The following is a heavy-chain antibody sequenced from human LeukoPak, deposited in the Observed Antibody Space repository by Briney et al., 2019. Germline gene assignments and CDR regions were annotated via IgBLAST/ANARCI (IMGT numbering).Heavy chain of an antibody. Sequence: GGSLRLSCAASGFTFSSYSMNWVRQAPGKGLEWVSSISSSSSYIYYADSVKGLFTISRDNAKNSLYLQMNSLRAEDTAVYYCAREIGLYGDYGNDAFDIWGQGTMVTVSS. CDR2: ISSSSSYI. D-gene: IGHD4-17*01. CDR3: AREIGLYGDYGNDAFDI. J-gene: IGHJ3*02. V-gene: IGHV3-21*01. CDR1: GFTFSSYS.